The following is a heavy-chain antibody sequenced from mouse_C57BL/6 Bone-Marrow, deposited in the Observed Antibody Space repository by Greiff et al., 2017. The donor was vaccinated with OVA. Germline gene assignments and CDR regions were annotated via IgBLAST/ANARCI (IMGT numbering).Heavy chain of an antibody. V-gene: IGHV4-1*01. CDR3: ARGGWLPLYWYFDV. D-gene: IGHD2-3*01. J-gene: IGHJ1*03. Sequence: PAAAVDFSRYWMSWVRRAPGKGLEWIGEINPDSSTINYAPSLKDKFIISRDNAKNTLYLQMSKVRSEDTALYYCARGGWLPLYWYFDVWGTGTTVTVSS. CDR2: INPDSSTI. CDR1: AVDFSRYW.